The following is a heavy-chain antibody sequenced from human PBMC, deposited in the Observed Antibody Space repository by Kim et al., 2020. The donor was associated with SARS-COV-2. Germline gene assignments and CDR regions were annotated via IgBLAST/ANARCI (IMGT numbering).Heavy chain of an antibody. Sequence: GGSLRLSCAASGFTFSSYAMSWVRQAPGKGLEWVSVIYSGGSSTYYADSVKGRFTISRDNSKNTLYLQMNSLRAEDTAVYYCAKASMYSSSWSSFDYWGQGTLVTVSS. D-gene: IGHD6-13*01. CDR2: IYSGGSST. V-gene: IGHV3-23*03. CDR1: GFTFSSYA. J-gene: IGHJ4*02. CDR3: AKASMYSSSWSSFDY.